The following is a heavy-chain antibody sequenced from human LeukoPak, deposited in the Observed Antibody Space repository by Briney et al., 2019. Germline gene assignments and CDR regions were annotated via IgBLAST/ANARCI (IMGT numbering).Heavy chain of an antibody. J-gene: IGHJ6*03. CDR3: ARAGVGYYYYYMDV. D-gene: IGHD3-10*01. V-gene: IGHV1-8*03. CDR2: MNPNSGNT. CDR1: GYTFTSYG. Sequence: ASVKVSCKASGYTFTSYGINWVRQATGQGLEWMGWMNPNSGNTGYAQKFQGRVTITRNTSISTAYMELSSLRSEDTAVYYCARAGVGYYYYYMDVWGKGTTVTVSS.